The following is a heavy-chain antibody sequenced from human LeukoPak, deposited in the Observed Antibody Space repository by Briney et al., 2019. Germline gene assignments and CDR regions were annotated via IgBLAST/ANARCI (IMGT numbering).Heavy chain of an antibody. Sequence: GASVKVSCKASGYTFTTYDINWVRQAPGQGLEWLGWLSPTSGNTGYAQKFQGRVTMTWDTSTSTVYMELGSLTSDATAVYYCARGEAIVGSYWGQGTLVTVSS. CDR1: GYTFTTYD. CDR2: LSPTSGNT. D-gene: IGHD1-26*01. J-gene: IGHJ4*02. V-gene: IGHV1-8*01. CDR3: ARGEAIVGSY.